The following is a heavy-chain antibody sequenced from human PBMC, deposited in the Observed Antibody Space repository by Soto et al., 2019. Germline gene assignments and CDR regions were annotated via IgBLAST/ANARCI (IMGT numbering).Heavy chain of an antibody. V-gene: IGHV4-30-4*01. CDR2: IYYSGST. CDR3: ARDTKRGNYYYYGMDV. Sequence: PSETLSLTCTVSGGSISSGDYYWSWIRQPPGKGPEWIGYIYYSGSTYYNPSLKSRVTISVDTSKNQFSLKLSSVTAADTAVYYCARDTKRGNYYYYGMDVWGQGTTVTVSS. D-gene: IGHD3-16*01. J-gene: IGHJ6*02. CDR1: GGSISSGDYY.